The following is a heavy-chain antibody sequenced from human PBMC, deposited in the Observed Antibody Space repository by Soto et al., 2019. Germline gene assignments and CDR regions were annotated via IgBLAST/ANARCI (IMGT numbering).Heavy chain of an antibody. D-gene: IGHD2-8*01. Sequence: PSETLSLTCTVSGGSISSGGYYWSWIRQHPGKGLEWIGYIYYSGSTYYNPSLKSRVTISVDTSKNQFSLKLSSVTAADTAVYYCARDGVLCTNGVCSTRYYYGMDVWGQGTTVTVSS. V-gene: IGHV4-31*03. CDR3: ARDGVLCTNGVCSTRYYYGMDV. CDR2: IYYSGST. CDR1: GGSISSGGYY. J-gene: IGHJ6*02.